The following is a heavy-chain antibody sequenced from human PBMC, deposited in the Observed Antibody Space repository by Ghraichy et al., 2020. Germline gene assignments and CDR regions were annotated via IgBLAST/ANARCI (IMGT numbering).Heavy chain of an antibody. CDR2: INHSGST. D-gene: IGHD6-19*01. J-gene: IGHJ4*02. V-gene: IGHV4-34*01. Sequence: SETLSLTCAVYGGSFSGYYWSWIRQPPGKGLEWIGEINHSGSTNYNPSLKSRVTISVDTSKNQFSLKLSSVTAADTAVYYCARAGKRAGRLIWGQGTLVTVSS. CDR1: GGSFSGYY. CDR3: ARAGKRAGRLI.